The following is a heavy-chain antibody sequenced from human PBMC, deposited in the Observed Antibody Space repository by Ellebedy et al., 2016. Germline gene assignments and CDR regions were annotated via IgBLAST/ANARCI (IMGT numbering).Heavy chain of an antibody. CDR1: GFTFTNDW. D-gene: IGHD2-21*01. CDR3: ARQKNLAY. J-gene: IGHJ4*02. CDR2: INQDGSER. V-gene: IGHV3-7*01. Sequence: GGSLRLSCAASGFTFTNDWMSWARQAPGKGLEWVANINQDGSERHYVDSVKGRFTISRDNAKNSLILQKNSLGVEDTAVYYCARQKNLAYWGQGTLVTVSS.